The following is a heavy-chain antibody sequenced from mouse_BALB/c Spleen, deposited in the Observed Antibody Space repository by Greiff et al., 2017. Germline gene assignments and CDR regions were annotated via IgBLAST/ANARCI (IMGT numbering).Heavy chain of an antibody. Sequence: EVQLQQSGPELVKPGASVKISCKASGYSFTGYYMHWVKQSHVKSLEWIGRINPYNGATSYNQNFKDKASLTVDKSSSTAYMELHSLTSEDSAVYYCARGTPITTVELAYAMDYWGQGTSVTVSS. V-gene: IGHV1-26*01. J-gene: IGHJ4*01. CDR2: INPYNGAT. CDR1: GYSFTGYY. D-gene: IGHD1-1*01. CDR3: ARGTPITTVELAYAMDY.